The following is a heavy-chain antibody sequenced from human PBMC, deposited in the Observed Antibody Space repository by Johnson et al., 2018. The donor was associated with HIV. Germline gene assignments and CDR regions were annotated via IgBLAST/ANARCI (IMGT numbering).Heavy chain of an antibody. V-gene: IGHV3-20*04. Sequence: VQLVESGGGVVQPGRSLRLSCGASGFTFDDYGMSWVRQVPGKGLEWVSGIKWNGGSPGYADSVRGRFNISRDNAKQYLYLQMNGLRAEDTALYYCARVVELAASATEVGKRSDALDIWGQGTLVTVSS. D-gene: IGHD6-13*01. CDR2: IKWNGGSP. CDR3: ARVVELAASATEVGKRSDALDI. J-gene: IGHJ3*02. CDR1: GFTFDDYG.